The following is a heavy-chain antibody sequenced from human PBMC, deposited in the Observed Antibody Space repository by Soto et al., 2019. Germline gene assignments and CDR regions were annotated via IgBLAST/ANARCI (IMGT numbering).Heavy chain of an antibody. D-gene: IGHD1-1*01. V-gene: IGHV3-30-3*01. Sequence: PGGSLRLSCAASGFTFSSYAMHWVRQAPGKGLEWVAVISYDGSNKYYADSVKGRFTISRDNSKNTLYLQMNSLRAEDTAVYYCARDNILNRKTTIVGYYGMDVWGQGTTVTVSS. CDR1: GFTFSSYA. CDR3: ARDNILNRKTTIVGYYGMDV. CDR2: ISYDGSNK. J-gene: IGHJ6*02.